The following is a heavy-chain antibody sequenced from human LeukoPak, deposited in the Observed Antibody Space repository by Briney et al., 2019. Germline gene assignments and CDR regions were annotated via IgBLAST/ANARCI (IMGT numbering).Heavy chain of an antibody. CDR1: GFTFSSYG. CDR2: IGYDGSNK. Sequence: GGSLRLSCAASGFTFSSYGMHWVRQAPGKGLEWVAVIGYDGSNKYYADSVKGRFTISRDNSKNTLYLQMNSLRAEDTAVYYCARNYYDYVWGSYRYGGDNWFDPWGQGTLVTVSS. D-gene: IGHD3-16*02. CDR3: ARNYYDYVWGSYRYGGDNWFDP. J-gene: IGHJ5*02. V-gene: IGHV3-33*01.